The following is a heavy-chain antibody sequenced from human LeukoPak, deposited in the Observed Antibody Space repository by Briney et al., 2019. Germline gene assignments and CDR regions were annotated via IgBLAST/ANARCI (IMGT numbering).Heavy chain of an antibody. J-gene: IGHJ4*02. CDR3: ARDSRYYDSSGYSTYDY. Sequence: GGSLRLSCAASGFTFSSYEVNWVRQAPGKGLEWVANIKQDGSEKYYVDSVKGRFTISRDNAKNSLYLQMNSLRAEDTAVYYCARDSRYYDSSGYSTYDYWGQGTLVTVSS. CDR2: IKQDGSEK. CDR1: GFTFSSYE. V-gene: IGHV3-7*01. D-gene: IGHD3-22*01.